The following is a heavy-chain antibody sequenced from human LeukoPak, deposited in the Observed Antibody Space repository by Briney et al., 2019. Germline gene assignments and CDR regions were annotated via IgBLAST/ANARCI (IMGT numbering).Heavy chain of an antibody. D-gene: IGHD5-24*01. CDR1: GFTFSTYW. CDR2: IKEDGGDK. J-gene: IGHJ3*02. CDR3: ARNLRLHTPRTLDI. V-gene: IGHV3-7*05. Sequence: GGSLRLSCAASGFTFSTYWVNWVRQAPGKGLEWVANIKEDGGDKYYVDSVKGRFTISRDNAKNSLYLQMNNLRAEDTALYYCARNLRLHTPRTLDIWGQGTLVTVSS.